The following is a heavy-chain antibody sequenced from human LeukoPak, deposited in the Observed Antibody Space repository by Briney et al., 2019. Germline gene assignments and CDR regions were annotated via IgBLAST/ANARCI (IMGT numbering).Heavy chain of an antibody. V-gene: IGHV3-21*01. Sequence: RGSLRHSCAASGFTFSSYSMNWVRQAPGKGLEWVSSISSSSSYIYYADSVKGRFTISRDNAKNSLYLQMNSLRAEDTAVYYCARERGNIAVAASDIWGQGTMVTVSS. CDR3: ARERGNIAVAASDI. J-gene: IGHJ3*02. CDR2: ISSSSSYI. D-gene: IGHD6-19*01. CDR1: GFTFSSYS.